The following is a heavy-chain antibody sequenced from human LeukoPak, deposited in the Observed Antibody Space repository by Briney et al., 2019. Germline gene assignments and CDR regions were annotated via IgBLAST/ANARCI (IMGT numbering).Heavy chain of an antibody. V-gene: IGHV4-34*01. Sequence: SETLSLTCAVYGGSFSGYYWSWIRQPPGKGLEWIGEINHSGSTNYNPSLKSRVTISVDTSKNQFSLKLSSVTAADTAVYYCATLSRTTGSAAFDMDVWGQGTTVTVSS. CDR1: GGSFSGYY. J-gene: IGHJ6*02. D-gene: IGHD6-13*01. CDR2: INHSGST. CDR3: ATLSRTTGSAAFDMDV.